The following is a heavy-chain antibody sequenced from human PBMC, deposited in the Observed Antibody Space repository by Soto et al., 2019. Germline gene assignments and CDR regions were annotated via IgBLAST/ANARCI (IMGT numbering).Heavy chain of an antibody. CDR3: ASGGWQTLIPTPISSRIDY. CDR2: INHSEIT. J-gene: IGHJ4*02. D-gene: IGHD3-16*01. V-gene: IGHV4-34*01. Sequence: SETLPSSFAVYGGSFRGYYWSWNHQPPGKVLELIGEINHSEITNYNPSLKSRVTISVDMSKNQFYLKLSSVTAAYTSVYFCASGGWQTLIPTPISSRIDYWCQGTLVTVS. CDR1: GGSFRGYY.